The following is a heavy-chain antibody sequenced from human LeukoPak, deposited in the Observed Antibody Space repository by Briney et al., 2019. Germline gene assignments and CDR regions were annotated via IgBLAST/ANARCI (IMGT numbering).Heavy chain of an antibody. J-gene: IGHJ4*02. CDR1: GYTFTSYD. CDR3: ARALPRGGYSSSWYSEDFDY. Sequence: ASVKVSCKASGYTFTSYDINWVRQATGQGLEWMGWMNPNSGNTGYAQKFQGRVTMTRNTSISTAYMELSSLRSEDTAVYYCARALPRGGYSSSWYSEDFDYWGQGTLVTVSS. CDR2: MNPNSGNT. V-gene: IGHV1-8*01. D-gene: IGHD6-13*01.